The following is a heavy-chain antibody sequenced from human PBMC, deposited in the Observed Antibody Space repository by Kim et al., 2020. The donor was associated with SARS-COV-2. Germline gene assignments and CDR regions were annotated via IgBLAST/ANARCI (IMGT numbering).Heavy chain of an antibody. CDR3: ARMGSIFGVVMARYYFDY. D-gene: IGHD3-3*01. J-gene: IGHJ4*02. Sequence: KSRVTISVDTSKNQFSLKLNSVTAADTAVYYCARMGSIFGVVMARYYFDYWGQGTLVTVSS. V-gene: IGHV4-34*01.